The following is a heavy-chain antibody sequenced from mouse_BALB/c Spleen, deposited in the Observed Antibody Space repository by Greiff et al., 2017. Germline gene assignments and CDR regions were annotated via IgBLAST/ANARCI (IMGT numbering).Heavy chain of an antibody. CDR3: ARHDGYRYAMDY. CDR1: GFTFSSYT. Sequence: EVKLVESGGGLVQPGGSLKLSCAASGFTFSSYTMSWVRQTPEKRLEWVAYLSNGGGSTYYPDTVKGRFTISRDNAKNTLYLQMSSLKSEDTAMYYCARHDGYRYAMDYWGQGTSVTVSS. CDR2: LSNGGGST. V-gene: IGHV5-12-2*01. J-gene: IGHJ4*01. D-gene: IGHD2-3*01.